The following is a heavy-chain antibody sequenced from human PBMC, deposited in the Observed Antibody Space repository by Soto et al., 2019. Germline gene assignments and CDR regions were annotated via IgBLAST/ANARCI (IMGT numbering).Heavy chain of an antibody. CDR2: INPYNGNT. V-gene: IGHV1-18*01. J-gene: IGHJ4*02. D-gene: IGHD3-16*01. CDR1: GYTFTSYG. CDR3: ARDWFGIDY. Sequence: QVQLVQSGAEVKKPGASVKVSCKASGYTFTSYGISWVRQAPGQGLEWMGWINPYNGNTNYAQKRQGRVTMTTDTSTNTAYMELRSRRSDDTAVYYCARDWFGIDYWGQGTLVTVSS.